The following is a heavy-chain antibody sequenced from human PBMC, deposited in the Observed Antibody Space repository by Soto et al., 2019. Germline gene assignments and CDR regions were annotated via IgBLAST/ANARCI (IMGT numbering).Heavy chain of an antibody. V-gene: IGHV3-23*01. Sequence: GSLRLSCAASGFTFSSYAMSWVRQAPGKGLEWVSAISGSGGSTYYADSVKGRFTISRDNSKNTLYLQMTSLRAEDTAVYYCAKVFCHSPYGYYDDLLDPWGQGTLVTVPS. D-gene: IGHD4-17*01. CDR1: GFTFSSYA. J-gene: IGHJ5*02. CDR3: AKVFCHSPYGYYDDLLDP. CDR2: ISGSGGST.